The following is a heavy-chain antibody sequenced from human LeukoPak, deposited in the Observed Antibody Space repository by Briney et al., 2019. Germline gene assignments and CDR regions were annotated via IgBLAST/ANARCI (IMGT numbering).Heavy chain of an antibody. J-gene: IGHJ4*02. Sequence: HPGGSLRLSCVASGFTFSNLHWVRQAPGKGLEWVAIVSYDGRNKYYVDSAEGRFTISRDNSKNTLYLQMNSLRAGDTAVYYCAKDPIFSGSYGVFDYWGLGTLVTVSS. V-gene: IGHV3-30*18. CDR3: AKDPIFSGSYGVFDY. CDR2: VSYDGRNK. CDR1: GFTFSN. D-gene: IGHD1-26*01.